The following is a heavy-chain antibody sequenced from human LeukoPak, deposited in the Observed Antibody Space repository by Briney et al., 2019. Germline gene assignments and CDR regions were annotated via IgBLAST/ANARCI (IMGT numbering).Heavy chain of an antibody. CDR1: GFTFSSYG. CDR2: ISYDGSNK. J-gene: IGHJ5*01. CDR3: AKVRGDYYDTSGFDS. Sequence: PGRSLRLSCAASGFTFSSYGMHWVRQAPGKGLEWVAVISYDGSNKYFVDSVKGRFTISRDNSKNTLYLQMNSLRPEDTAVYYCAKVRGDYYDTSGFDSWGQGTLVTVSS. D-gene: IGHD3-22*01. V-gene: IGHV3-30*18.